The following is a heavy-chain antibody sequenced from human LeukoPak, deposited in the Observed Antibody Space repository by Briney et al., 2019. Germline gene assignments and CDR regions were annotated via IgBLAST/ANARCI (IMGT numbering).Heavy chain of an antibody. Sequence: SETLSLTCTVSGGSISSSSAYWGWIRQPPGKELEWIGSIYYSKNTYYNPSLKSRVTISADTSKNQFSLTLGSVSATDTAVYYCVSPRGFSYGYFDYWGQGTLVTVSS. J-gene: IGHJ4*02. CDR3: VSPRGFSYGYFDY. D-gene: IGHD5-18*01. V-gene: IGHV4-39*01. CDR1: GGSISSSSAY. CDR2: IYYSKNT.